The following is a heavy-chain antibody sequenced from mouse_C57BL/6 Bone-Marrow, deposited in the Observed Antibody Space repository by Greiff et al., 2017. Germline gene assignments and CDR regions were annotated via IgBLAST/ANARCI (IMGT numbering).Heavy chain of an antibody. CDR1: GYTFTSYW. V-gene: IGHV1-64*01. CDR2: IHPNSGST. Sequence: VQLQQPGAELVKPGASVTLSCKASGYTFTSYWMHWVKQRPGQGLEWIGMIHPNSGSTNYNEKFKSKATLTVDKSSSTAYMQLSSLTSEDSAVXCCASGGYCTLAYWGQGTMVTVSA. J-gene: IGHJ3*01. D-gene: IGHD3-1*01. CDR3: ASGGYCTLAY.